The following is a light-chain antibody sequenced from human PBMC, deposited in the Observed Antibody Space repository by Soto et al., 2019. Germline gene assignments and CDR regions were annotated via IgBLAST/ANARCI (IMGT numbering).Light chain of an antibody. CDR1: QDIGKS. Sequence: DIQLPQSPSSLSAAVGDRVTITCQASQDIGKSLNWYQLKPGKAPNLLIYDASNLEAGVPSRFTGGGSGTYFSFTVSSLQPEDIATYYCQHYGAFGQGTKVEIK. CDR2: DAS. CDR3: QHYGA. V-gene: IGKV1-33*01. J-gene: IGKJ1*01.